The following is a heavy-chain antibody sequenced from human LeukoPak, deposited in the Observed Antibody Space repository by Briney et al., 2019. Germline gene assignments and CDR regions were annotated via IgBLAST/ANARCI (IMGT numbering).Heavy chain of an antibody. CDR3: AKDLGSVVTPPSLDY. Sequence: GGSLRLSCAGSGFTFSNYAMNWVRQAPGKGLEWVSVIYSGGSTHYADSVKGRFTISRDNSKNTLYLQMNSLRAEDTAVYYCAKDLGSVVTPPSLDYWGQGTLVTVSS. D-gene: IGHD4-23*01. CDR2: IYSGGST. J-gene: IGHJ4*02. V-gene: IGHV3-23*03. CDR1: GFTFSNYA.